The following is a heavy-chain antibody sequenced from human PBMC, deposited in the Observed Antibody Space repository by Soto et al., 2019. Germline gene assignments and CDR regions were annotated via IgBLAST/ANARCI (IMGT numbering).Heavy chain of an antibody. CDR3: ARDRVESGYPEHFQH. CDR2: IYSGGST. Sequence: EVQLVESGGGLIQPGGSLRLSCAASGFTVSSNYMSWVRRAPGKGLEWVSVIYSGGSTYYADSVKGRFTISRDNSKNTLYLQMNSLRAEDTAVYYCARDRVESGYPEHFQHWGQGTLVTVSS. D-gene: IGHD3-22*01. J-gene: IGHJ1*01. V-gene: IGHV3-53*01. CDR1: GFTVSSNY.